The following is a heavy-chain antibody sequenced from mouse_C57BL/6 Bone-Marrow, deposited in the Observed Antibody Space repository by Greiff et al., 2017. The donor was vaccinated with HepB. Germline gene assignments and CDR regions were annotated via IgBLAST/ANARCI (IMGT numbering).Heavy chain of an antibody. CDR1: GYTFTSYW. Sequence: VQLQQPGAELVKPGASVKLSCKASGYTFTSYWMHWVKQRPGQGLEWIGMIHPNSGSTNYNEKFKSKATLTVDKSSSTAYMQLSSLTSEDSAVYYCAYHYYGSSYVFAYWGQGTLVTVSA. J-gene: IGHJ3*01. V-gene: IGHV1-64*01. CDR2: IHPNSGST. D-gene: IGHD1-1*01. CDR3: AYHYYGSSYVFAY.